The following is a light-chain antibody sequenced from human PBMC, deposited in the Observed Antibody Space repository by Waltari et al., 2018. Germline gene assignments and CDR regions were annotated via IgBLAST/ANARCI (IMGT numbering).Light chain of an antibody. V-gene: IGLV1-47*01. J-gene: IGLJ3*02. CDR2: RDN. CDR3: ASWDFSLTVWV. Sequence: QSVLTQPPSASGTPGQKVTISCSGGRSNIGSNYVNGYQHYPGTAPKLLFYRDNQRHSGVPARFSVSKSGTSASLTITDLRPEDEADYYCASWDFSLTVWVFGGGSRLTVL. CDR1: RSNIGSNY.